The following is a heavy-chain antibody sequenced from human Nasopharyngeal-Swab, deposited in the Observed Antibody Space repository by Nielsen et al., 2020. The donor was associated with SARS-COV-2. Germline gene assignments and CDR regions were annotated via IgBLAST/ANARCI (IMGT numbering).Heavy chain of an antibody. Sequence: GESLKISFAASGFTFSSYDMHWVRQATGKGLEWVSAIGTAGDTYYPGSVKGRFTISRENAKNSLYLQMNSLRAGDTAVYYCARGLLWFGELGGMDVWGQGTTVTVSS. CDR3: ARGLLWFGELGGMDV. J-gene: IGHJ6*02. CDR1: GFTFSSYD. V-gene: IGHV3-13*01. D-gene: IGHD3-10*01. CDR2: IGTAGDT.